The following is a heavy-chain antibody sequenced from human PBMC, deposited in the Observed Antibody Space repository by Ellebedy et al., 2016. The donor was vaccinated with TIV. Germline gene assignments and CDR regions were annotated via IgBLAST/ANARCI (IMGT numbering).Heavy chain of an antibody. Sequence: PGGSLRLSCAASGFTISNFGMSWVRQAPGKGLEWVSTITGSGSRTDYADSVKGRFTFSRDNSKNTLYLHMNSLRAEDTPVYHCAKGTQWLGRSCFDYWGQGTLVTVSS. J-gene: IGHJ4*02. CDR3: AKGTQWLGRSCFDY. V-gene: IGHV3-23*01. CDR2: ITGSGSRT. CDR1: GFTISNFG. D-gene: IGHD6-19*01.